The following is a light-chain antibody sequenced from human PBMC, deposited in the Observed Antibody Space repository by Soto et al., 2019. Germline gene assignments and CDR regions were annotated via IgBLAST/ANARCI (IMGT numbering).Light chain of an antibody. Sequence: QSVLTQPPSASGTPGQRVTISCSGGSSNIGSNTVNWYQQLPGTAPKLLMYSSDQRPSEVPDRFSGSKSGTSASLAISGLQSEDEADYYCAAWDDSLNGVIFGGGTKLTVL. CDR1: SSNIGSNT. CDR2: SSD. V-gene: IGLV1-44*01. J-gene: IGLJ2*01. CDR3: AAWDDSLNGVI.